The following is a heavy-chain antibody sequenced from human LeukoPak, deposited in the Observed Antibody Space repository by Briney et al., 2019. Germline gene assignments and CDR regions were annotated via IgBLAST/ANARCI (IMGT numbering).Heavy chain of an antibody. CDR3: AKDQGGSYYYYGMDL. J-gene: IGHJ6*02. Sequence: GGSLRLSCAASGFTFSSYGMHWVRQAPGKGLEWVAFIRYDGSNKYYADSVKGRFTISRDNSKNTLYLQMNSLRAEDTAVYYCAKDQGGSYYYYGMDLWGQGTTVTVSS. CDR1: GFTFSSYG. V-gene: IGHV3-30*02. CDR2: IRYDGSNK. D-gene: IGHD3-10*01.